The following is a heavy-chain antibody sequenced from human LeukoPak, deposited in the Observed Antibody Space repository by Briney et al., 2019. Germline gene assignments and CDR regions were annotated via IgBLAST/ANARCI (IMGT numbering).Heavy chain of an antibody. CDR1: GFTFSSYE. CDR3: AKESSLLRGPLVIYYFDF. Sequence: PGGSLRLSCAASGFTFSSYEMNWVRQAPGKGLEWVSYISSSGSTIYYADSVKGRFTISRDNAKNSLYLQMNSLRAEDTAVYYCAKESSLLRGPLVIYYFDFWGQGTLVTVSS. D-gene: IGHD3-10*01. J-gene: IGHJ4*02. V-gene: IGHV3-48*03. CDR2: ISSSGSTI.